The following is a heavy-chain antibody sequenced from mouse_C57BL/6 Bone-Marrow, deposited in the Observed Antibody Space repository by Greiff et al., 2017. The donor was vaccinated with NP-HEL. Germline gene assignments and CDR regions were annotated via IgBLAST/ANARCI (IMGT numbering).Heavy chain of an antibody. Sequence: QVQLQQPGAELVKPGASVKLSCKASGYTFTSYWMHWVKQRPGRGLEWIGRIDPNSGGTKYNEKFKSKATLTVDKPSSTAYMQLSSLTSEDSAVYYGAKSYYSNWDYAMDYWGQGTSVTVSS. CDR1: GYTFTSYW. V-gene: IGHV1-72*01. CDR3: AKSYYSNWDYAMDY. CDR2: IDPNSGGT. D-gene: IGHD2-5*01. J-gene: IGHJ4*01.